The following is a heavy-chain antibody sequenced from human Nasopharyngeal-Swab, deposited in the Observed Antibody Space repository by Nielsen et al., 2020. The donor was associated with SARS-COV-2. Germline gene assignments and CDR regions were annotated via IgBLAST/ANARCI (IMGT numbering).Heavy chain of an antibody. Sequence: WIRQPPGKALEWLVRIDWDDDKFYSTSLKTRLTISKDTSKNQVVLTMTNMDPVDTATYYCARTSTLTTYSSGWNDAFDIWGQGTMVTVSS. CDR3: ARTSTLTTYSSGWNDAFDI. V-gene: IGHV2-70*04. J-gene: IGHJ3*02. D-gene: IGHD6-19*01. CDR2: IDWDDDK.